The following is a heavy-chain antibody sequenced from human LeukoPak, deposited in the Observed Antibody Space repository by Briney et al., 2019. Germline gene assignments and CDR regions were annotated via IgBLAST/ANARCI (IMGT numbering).Heavy chain of an antibody. CDR1: GFTVSSNE. CDR2: INWDGGST. D-gene: IGHD3-16*02. V-gene: IGHV3-43D*04. Sequence: GGSLRLSCAASGFTVSSNEMSWVRQAPGKGLEWVSLINWDGGSTYYADSVKGRFTISRDNSKNSLYLQMNSLRAEDTALYYCSATRDKYVWGSYLLDHWGQGTLATVSS. J-gene: IGHJ4*02. CDR3: SATRDKYVWGSYLLDH.